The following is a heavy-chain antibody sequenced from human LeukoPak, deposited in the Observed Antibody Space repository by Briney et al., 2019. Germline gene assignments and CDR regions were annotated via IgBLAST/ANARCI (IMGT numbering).Heavy chain of an antibody. CDR2: ISSSGSTI. CDR3: ARSGSYYNNWFDP. J-gene: IGHJ5*02. Sequence: GGSLRLSCAASGFTFSDYYMSWIRQAPGKGLEWASYISSSGSTIYYADSVKGRFTISRDNAKNSLYLQMNSLRAEDAAVYYCARSGSYYNNWFDPWGQGTLVTVSS. D-gene: IGHD3-10*01. CDR1: GFTFSDYY. V-gene: IGHV3-11*01.